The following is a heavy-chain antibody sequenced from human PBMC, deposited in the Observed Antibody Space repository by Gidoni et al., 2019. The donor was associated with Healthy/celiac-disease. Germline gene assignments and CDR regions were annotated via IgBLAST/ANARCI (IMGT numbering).Heavy chain of an antibody. CDR1: GFPFRSSG. J-gene: IGHJ5*02. V-gene: IGHV3-30*18. Sequence: QVQLVESGGGVVQPGRSLRLSCAASGFPFRSSGMPWVRRAPGKGLEWVAVISYDGSNKYYADSVKGRFTISRDNSKNTLYLQMNSLRAEDTAVYYCAKDLGLRSISGNWFDPWGQGTLVTVSS. D-gene: IGHD5-12*01. CDR2: ISYDGSNK. CDR3: AKDLGLRSISGNWFDP.